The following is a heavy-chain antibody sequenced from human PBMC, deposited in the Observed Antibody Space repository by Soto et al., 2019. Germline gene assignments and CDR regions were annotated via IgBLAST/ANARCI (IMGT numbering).Heavy chain of an antibody. Sequence: LSLTCAVSGGSISSGGYSWSWIRQPPGKGLEWIGYIYHSGSTYYNPSLKSRVTISVDRSKNQFSLKLSSVTAADTAVYYCARGELLKTDYWGQGTLVTVSS. CDR2: IYHSGST. CDR1: GGSISSGGYS. J-gene: IGHJ4*02. V-gene: IGHV4-30-2*01. D-gene: IGHD3-10*01. CDR3: ARGELLKTDY.